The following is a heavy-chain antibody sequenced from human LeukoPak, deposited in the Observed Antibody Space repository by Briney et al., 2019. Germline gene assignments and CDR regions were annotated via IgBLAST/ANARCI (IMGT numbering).Heavy chain of an antibody. V-gene: IGHV4-61*02. D-gene: IGHD4-11*01. CDR3: ARALQTQRRGSGSYYYYMDV. J-gene: IGHJ6*03. CDR2: IYTSGST. CDR1: GGSICSGSYY. Sequence: SQTLSLTCTVSGGSICSGSYYWSWIRQPAGKGLEWIGRIYTSGSTNYNPSLKSRVTIPVDTSKNQFSLKLSSVTAADTAVYYCARALQTQRRGSGSYYYYMDVWGKGTTVTVSS.